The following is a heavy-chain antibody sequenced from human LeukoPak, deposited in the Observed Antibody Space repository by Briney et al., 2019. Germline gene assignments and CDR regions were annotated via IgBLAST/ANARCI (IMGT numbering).Heavy chain of an antibody. CDR2: ISSSSSTI. D-gene: IGHD3-10*01. CDR1: GFTFSSYS. V-gene: IGHV3-48*01. J-gene: IGHJ4*02. Sequence: PGGSLRLSCAASGFTFSSYSMNWVRRAPGKGLEWVSYISSSSSTIYYADSVKGRFTISRDNAKNSLYLQMNSLRAEDTAVYYCARHGYSTMAPIDYWGQGTLVTVSS. CDR3: ARHGYSTMAPIDY.